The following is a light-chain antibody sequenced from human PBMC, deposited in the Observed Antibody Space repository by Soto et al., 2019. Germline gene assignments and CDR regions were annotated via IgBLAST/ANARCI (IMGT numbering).Light chain of an antibody. CDR3: QQSFSSPYT. J-gene: IGKJ2*01. CDR1: QSISGY. CDR2: AAS. Sequence: IQMTQSPYSLSASVGDRVTITCRASQSISGYLNWFQQKPGKAPKLLIYAASNLQSGVPSRFSGSGSGTDFTRTISSLQPEDSGTYDRQQSFSSPYTFGQGTKLEIK. V-gene: IGKV1-39*01.